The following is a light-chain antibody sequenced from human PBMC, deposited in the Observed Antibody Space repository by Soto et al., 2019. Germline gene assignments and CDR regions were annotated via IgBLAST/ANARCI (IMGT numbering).Light chain of an antibody. J-gene: IGKJ1*01. Sequence: EIVLTQSPATLSSFPGDRVTLSCRASQYINTRLAWYQHRHGKAPRLLVYGASIRATGIPARFSGSGSGTEYSLTISSLQSEDFGVYFCQQYDQWWTFGQGTKVDI. V-gene: IGKV3-15*01. CDR1: QYINTR. CDR3: QQYDQWWT. CDR2: GAS.